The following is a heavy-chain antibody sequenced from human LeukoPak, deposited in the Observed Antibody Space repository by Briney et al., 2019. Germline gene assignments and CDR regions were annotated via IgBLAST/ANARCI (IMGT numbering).Heavy chain of an antibody. CDR3: ARDRHRERYNLFDA. D-gene: IGHD1-1*01. Sequence: SETLSLTCTVSGGSISSYYWSWIRQPPGKGLEWIGYIYYSGSTNYNPSLKSRVTISVDTSKNQFSLKLSSVTTADTAVYYCARDRHRERYNLFDAWGQGTLVTVSS. V-gene: IGHV4-59*01. CDR1: GGSISSYY. CDR2: IYYSGST. J-gene: IGHJ5*02.